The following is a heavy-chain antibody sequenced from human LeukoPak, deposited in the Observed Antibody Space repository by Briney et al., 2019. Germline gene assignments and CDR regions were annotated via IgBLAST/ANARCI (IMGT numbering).Heavy chain of an antibody. CDR3: ARVKNYYYYYMDV. CDR2: INPNSGNT. Sequence: ASVKVSCKASGYTFTGYYMHWVRQAPGQGLEWMGWINPNSGNTGYAQKFQGRVTITRNTSISTAYMELSSLRSEDTAVYYCARVKNYYYYYMDVWGKGTMVTVSS. V-gene: IGHV1-8*03. J-gene: IGHJ6*03. CDR1: GYTFTGYY.